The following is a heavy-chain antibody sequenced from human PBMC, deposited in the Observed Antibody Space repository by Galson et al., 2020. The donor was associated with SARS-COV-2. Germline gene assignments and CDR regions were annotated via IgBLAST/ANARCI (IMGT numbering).Heavy chain of an antibody. J-gene: IGHJ6*02. Sequence: ASVKVSCKASGYTFTSYVISWVRQAPGQGLEWMGWISGYNGYTKYAHKLQGRVTMTTDTYTTTAYMELRSLRSDDTAVYYCARDSERLAPDSGGSGFLCYGMDGWGQWARVLVCS. CDR1: GYTFTSYV. CDR2: ISGYNGYT. CDR3: ARDSERLAPDSGGSGFLCYGMDG. V-gene: IGHV1-18*01. D-gene: IGHD6-25*01.